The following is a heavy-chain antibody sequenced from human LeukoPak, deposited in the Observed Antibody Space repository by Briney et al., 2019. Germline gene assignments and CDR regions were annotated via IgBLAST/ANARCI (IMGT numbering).Heavy chain of an antibody. D-gene: IGHD4-17*01. J-gene: IGHJ3*02. CDR2: IYYSGST. V-gene: IGHV4-59*01. Sequence: SETLSLTCTVSSGSISSYYWSWIRQPPGKGLEWIGYIYYSGSTNYNPSLKSRVTISVDTSKNQFSLKLSSVTAADTAVYYCARDLLRPYAFDIWGQGTMVTVSS. CDR1: SGSISSYY. CDR3: ARDLLRPYAFDI.